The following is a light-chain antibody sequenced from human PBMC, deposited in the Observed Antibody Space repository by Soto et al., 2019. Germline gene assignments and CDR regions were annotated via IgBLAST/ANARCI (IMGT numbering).Light chain of an antibody. V-gene: IGKV1-39*01. Sequence: DIQMTQSPSSLSASVGDRVTITCRASQNINTYLNWCQQKPGKAPNLLIFAASSLQSGVPSRFSGSGSGTDFTLTISSLQPDDFATYYCQQSYRIPYTYGQGTKLEIK. CDR2: AAS. J-gene: IGKJ2*01. CDR1: QNINTY. CDR3: QQSYRIPYT.